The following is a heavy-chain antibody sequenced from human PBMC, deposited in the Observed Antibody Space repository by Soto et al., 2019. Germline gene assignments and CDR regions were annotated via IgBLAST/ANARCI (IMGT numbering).Heavy chain of an antibody. CDR2: LYYSGNT. CDR1: GGSISSFNYF. Sequence: QLQLQESGPGLVKPSETLSLTCTVSGGSISSFNYFWGWIRQPPGKGLEWIGSLYYSGNTYYNPSLQSRVTISVDTSKKQCTLTLRSVTAADTAVYYCARGGGSTFSWFDPWGRGTLVTVSP. J-gene: IGHJ5*02. CDR3: ARGGGSTFSWFDP. V-gene: IGHV4-39*01. D-gene: IGHD2-15*01.